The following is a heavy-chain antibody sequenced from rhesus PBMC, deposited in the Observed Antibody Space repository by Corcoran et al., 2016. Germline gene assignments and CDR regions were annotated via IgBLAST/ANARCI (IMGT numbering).Heavy chain of an antibody. CDR3: ASPPINYYDSGYYWYFDI. J-gene: IGHJ2*01. CDR1: GGSISSSNW. CDR2: ISGSSGST. V-gene: IGHV4-65*01. D-gene: IGHD3-28*01. Sequence: QVQLQESGPGLVKPSETLSLTCAVSGGSISSSNWWSWIRQPPGKGLEWIGYISGSSGSTYYNPSLKSRVTISTDTSKNQFSLKLSSVTAADTAVYYCASPPINYYDSGYYWYFDIWGPGTPITISS.